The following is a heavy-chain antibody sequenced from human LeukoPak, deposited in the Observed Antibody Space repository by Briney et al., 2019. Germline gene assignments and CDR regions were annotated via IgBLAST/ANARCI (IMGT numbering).Heavy chain of an antibody. CDR1: GFTFSRYA. J-gene: IGHJ4*02. V-gene: IGHV3-23*01. CDR3: AKDGIAVAGTSAWY. D-gene: IGHD6-19*01. Sequence: GGSLRLSCAGSGFTFSRYAMSWVRQAPGKGLEWVSAISRSGGSTYYADSVKGRFTISRDNSKNTVYLQMNSLRAEDTAVYYCAKDGIAVAGTSAWYWGQGTQVTVSS. CDR2: ISRSGGST.